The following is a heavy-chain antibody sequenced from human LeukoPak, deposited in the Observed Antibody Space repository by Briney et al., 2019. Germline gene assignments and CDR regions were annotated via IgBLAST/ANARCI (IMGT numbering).Heavy chain of an antibody. CDR2: ISYDGSNK. V-gene: IGHV3-30*04. Sequence: GGSLRLSCAASGFTFSSYAMHWVRQAPGKGLGWVAVISYDGSNKYYADSVKGRFTISRDNSKNTLYLQMNSLRAEDTAVYYCRADFDWLSTDDYWGQGTLVTVSS. D-gene: IGHD3-9*01. CDR1: GFTFSSYA. J-gene: IGHJ4*02. CDR3: RADFDWLSTDDY.